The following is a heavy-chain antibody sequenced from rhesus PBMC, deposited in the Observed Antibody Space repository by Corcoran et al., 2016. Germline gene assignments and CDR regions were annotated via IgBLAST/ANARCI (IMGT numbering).Heavy chain of an antibody. CDR3: AAAASGTDV. J-gene: IGHJ5-1*01. D-gene: IGHD6-25*01. V-gene: IGHV1-111*02. Sequence: EVQLVQSGAAVKKPGASVKIPCKASGYTFTDHHLNWARQAPGKGLKLMGIVDTEDGEDDYAQNVQYRGTITADMSTDTAYMELSSLRSEDTAVYYCAAAASGTDVWGPGVLVTVSS. CDR1: GYTFTDHH. CDR2: VDTEDGED.